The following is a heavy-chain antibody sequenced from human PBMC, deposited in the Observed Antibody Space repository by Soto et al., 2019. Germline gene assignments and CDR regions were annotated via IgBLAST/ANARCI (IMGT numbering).Heavy chain of an antibody. CDR2: IYYSGST. Sequence: SETLSLTCTVSGGSISSYYWSWIRQPPGKGLEWIGYIYYSGSTNYNPSLKSRVTISVDTSKNQFSLKLSSVTAADTAVYYCASPFRVGFKSQLGGYYYYSMDVGGKGTTVTVSS. D-gene: IGHD3-10*01. CDR3: ASPFRVGFKSQLGGYYYYSMDV. CDR1: GGSISSYY. V-gene: IGHV4-59*08. J-gene: IGHJ6*03.